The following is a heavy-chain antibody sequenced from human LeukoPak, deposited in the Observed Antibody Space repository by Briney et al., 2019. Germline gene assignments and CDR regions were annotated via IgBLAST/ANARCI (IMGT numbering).Heavy chain of an antibody. J-gene: IGHJ4*02. CDR3: ARNQLRLDY. Sequence: PGGSLRLSCAASGFTFSSYWMSWVRQAPGKGLEWVANIKQDGSEKYYVDSVNGRFIISRDNAKNSLYLQGNNLRAEDTAVYYCARNQLRLDYWGQGTLVSVSS. CDR1: GFTFSSYW. V-gene: IGHV3-7*01. D-gene: IGHD1-1*01. CDR2: IKQDGSEK.